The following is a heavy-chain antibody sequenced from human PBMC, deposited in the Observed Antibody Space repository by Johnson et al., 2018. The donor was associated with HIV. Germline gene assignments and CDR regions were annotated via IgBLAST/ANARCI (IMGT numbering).Heavy chain of an antibody. CDR2: IYSGGST. D-gene: IGHD3-9*01. J-gene: IGHJ3*02. V-gene: IGHV3-66*01. CDR1: GFPGINYY. Sequence: VQLVESGGSLVQPGGSLRLSCAAPGFPGINYYMTWVRQSPGKGLAWVTVIYSGGSTYYADSVKGRFTISRDTSKNTLYLQMNSLRAEDTAVYYCARDPYYDFLTGPRDAFDIWGQGTMVTVSS. CDR3: ARDPYYDFLTGPRDAFDI.